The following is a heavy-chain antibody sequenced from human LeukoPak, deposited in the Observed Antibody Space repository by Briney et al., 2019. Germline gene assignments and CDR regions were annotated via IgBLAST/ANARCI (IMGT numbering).Heavy chain of an antibody. D-gene: IGHD1-14*01. V-gene: IGHV3-11*01. CDR3: ARDPRPAISRFH. J-gene: IGHJ4*02. CDR2: ISSSGSTI. Sequence: GGSLRLSCAASGFTFSDYYMSWIRQAPGKGLEGVSYISSSGSTIYYADSVKGRFTISRDNAKNSLYLQMNSLRAEDTAVYYCARDPRPAISRFHWGQGTLVTVSS. CDR1: GFTFSDYY.